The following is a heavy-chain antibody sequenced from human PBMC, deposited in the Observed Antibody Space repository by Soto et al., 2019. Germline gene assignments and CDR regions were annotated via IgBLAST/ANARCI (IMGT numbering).Heavy chain of an antibody. CDR1: GFTFSSYG. Sequence: HPGGSLRLSCAASGFTFSSYGMHWVRQAPGKGLEWVAVIWYDGSNKYYADSVKGRFTISRDNSKNTLYLQMNSLRAEDTAVYYCARVVAARLYYYYGMDVWGQGTTVTVSS. CDR2: IWYDGSNK. J-gene: IGHJ6*02. CDR3: ARVVAARLYYYYGMDV. V-gene: IGHV3-33*01. D-gene: IGHD6-6*01.